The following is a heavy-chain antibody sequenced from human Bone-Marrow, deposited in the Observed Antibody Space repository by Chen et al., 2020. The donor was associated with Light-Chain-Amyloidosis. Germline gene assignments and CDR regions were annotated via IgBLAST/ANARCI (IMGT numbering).Heavy chain of an antibody. Sequence: QVQLVESGGGVVQPGRSLRLSCAASGFTFSSYAMHWVRQAPGKGLEWVAVISYDGSNKYYADSVKGRFTISRDNSKNTLYLQMNSLRAEDTAVYYCARDRVSWAVAGTGDAFDIWCQGTMVTVSS. D-gene: IGHD6-19*01. J-gene: IGHJ3*02. V-gene: IGHV3-30-3*01. CDR3: ARDRVSWAVAGTGDAFDI. CDR2: ISYDGSNK. CDR1: GFTFSSYA.